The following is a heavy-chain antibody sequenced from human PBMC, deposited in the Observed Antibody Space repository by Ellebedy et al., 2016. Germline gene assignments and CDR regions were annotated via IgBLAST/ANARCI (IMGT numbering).Heavy chain of an antibody. CDR2: AWTAESQK. CDR1: GITFSSDG. J-gene: IGHJ6*02. V-gene: IGHV3-33*01. CDR3: ARASNRYHYGMDV. D-gene: IGHD1-14*01. Sequence: GESLKISXATSGITFSSDGIHWVRQAPGKGLEWVAFAWTAESQKFYADSVKGRFTISRDSSKETVYLEMNSLRPEDTALYYCARASNRYHYGMDVWGQGTTVTVSS.